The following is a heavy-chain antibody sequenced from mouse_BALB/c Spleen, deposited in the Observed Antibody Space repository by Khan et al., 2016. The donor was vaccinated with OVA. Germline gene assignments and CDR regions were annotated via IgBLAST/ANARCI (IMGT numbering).Heavy chain of an antibody. CDR3: ASTPGYYGSNYFDY. V-gene: IGHV5-9-3*01. Sequence: EVQLVESGGGLVKPGGSLKLSCAASGFIFSNYAMSWIRQTPEKRLEWVATISSGGSFNYYPDSVKGRFTFSRDNANNTLYLHMGSLSSEDTAMFSCASTPGYYGSNYFDYWGQGTSLTVSS. CDR2: ISSGGSFN. CDR1: GFIFSNYA. J-gene: IGHJ2*02. D-gene: IGHD1-1*01.